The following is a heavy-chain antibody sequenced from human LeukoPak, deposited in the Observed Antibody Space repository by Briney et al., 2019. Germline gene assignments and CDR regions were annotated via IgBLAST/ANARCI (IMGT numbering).Heavy chain of an antibody. CDR2: ISWNRGSI. CDR3: AKDARVTIAAGGWFDP. CDR1: GFTFYDYA. Sequence: PGRSLRLSCAASGFTFYDYAMHWVRQARGKGVEWVSGISWNRGSIDYADSVKGRFTISRDNANNSLYLQMNSLRAEDTALYYCAKDARVTIAAGGWFDPWGQGTLVTVSS. J-gene: IGHJ5*02. V-gene: IGHV3-9*01. D-gene: IGHD6-13*01.